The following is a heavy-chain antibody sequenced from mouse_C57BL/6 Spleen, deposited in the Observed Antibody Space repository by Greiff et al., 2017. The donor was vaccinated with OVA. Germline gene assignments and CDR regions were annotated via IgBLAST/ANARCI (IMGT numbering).Heavy chain of an antibody. D-gene: IGHD1-1*01. CDR3: ARSKGYGSSHYFDY. Sequence: EVQLQQSGPELVKPGASVKISCKASGYSFTDYNMNWVKQSHGKSLEWIGVINPNYGTTSYNQKFKGKATLTVDQSSSTAYMQLNSLTSEDSAVYYCARSKGYGSSHYFDYWGQGTTLTVSS. V-gene: IGHV1-39*01. CDR2: INPNYGTT. J-gene: IGHJ2*01. CDR1: GYSFTDYN.